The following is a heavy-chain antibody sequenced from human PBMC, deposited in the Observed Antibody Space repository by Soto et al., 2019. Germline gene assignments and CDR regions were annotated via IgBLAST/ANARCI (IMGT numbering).Heavy chain of an antibody. CDR3: STVVAPAAMGAANWFDH. J-gene: IGHJ5*02. V-gene: IGHV1-69*13. Sequence: SVKVSCKASGGTFSSYAISWVRQAPGQGLEWMGGIIPIFGTANYAQKFQGRVTITADESTSTPYMELSSLRSEDTAVYYCSTVVAPAAMGAANWFDHWGQGTLVTVSS. D-gene: IGHD2-2*01. CDR2: IIPIFGTA. CDR1: GGTFSSYA.